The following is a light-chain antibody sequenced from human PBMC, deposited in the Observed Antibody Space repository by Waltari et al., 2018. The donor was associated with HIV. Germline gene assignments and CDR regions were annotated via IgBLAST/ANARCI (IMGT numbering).Light chain of an antibody. V-gene: IGLV10-54*04. Sequence: QAGLTQPPSVSKDLSQTANLHHTGSTNNVGRQGAAWLQQHQGQRPELLTYGNTNRPSGVSVGFAASRLCITASWTIAGLQPEDEADDYCAAWDSCLSAWMFGGGTKLTV. CDR1: TNNVGRQG. CDR3: AAWDSCLSAWM. CDR2: GNT. J-gene: IGLJ3*02.